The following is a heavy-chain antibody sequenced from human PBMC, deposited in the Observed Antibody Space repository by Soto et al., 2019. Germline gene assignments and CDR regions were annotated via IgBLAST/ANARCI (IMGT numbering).Heavy chain of an antibody. Sequence: WWSLRLSCSASVFTFSSYAMHWFRQAPGKGLEWVAVISYDGSNKYYADSVKGRFTISRDNSKNTLYLQMNSLRAEDTAVYYCARDEFLSGSSWTYYYYYYGMDVWGQGTTVTVSS. J-gene: IGHJ6*02. CDR2: ISYDGSNK. D-gene: IGHD6-13*01. CDR1: VFTFSSYA. CDR3: ARDEFLSGSSWTYYYYYYGMDV. V-gene: IGHV3-30-3*01.